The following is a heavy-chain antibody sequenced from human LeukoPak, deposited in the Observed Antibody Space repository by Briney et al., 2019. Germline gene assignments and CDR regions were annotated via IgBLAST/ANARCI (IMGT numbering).Heavy chain of an antibody. D-gene: IGHD3-10*01. CDR1: GFPFSSYA. CDR3: VKLVGVGELFWGHFLEDF. Sequence: GGSLRLSCAASGFPFSSYAMSWVRQAPGKGLERVSAISGSGDSTYYADSVKGRFTISRDNSKNTLYLQMNSLRAEDTAVYYCVKLVGVGELFWGHFLEDFWGQGTLVTVSS. CDR2: ISGSGDST. V-gene: IGHV3-23*01. J-gene: IGHJ4*02.